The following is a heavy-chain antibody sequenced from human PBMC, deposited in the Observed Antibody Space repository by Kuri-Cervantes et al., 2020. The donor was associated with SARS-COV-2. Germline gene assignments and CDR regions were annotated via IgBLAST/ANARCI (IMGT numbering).Heavy chain of an antibody. J-gene: IGHJ3*02. CDR2: IYSGGST. Sequence: ATLSLTCAASGFTVSSNYMSWVRQAPGKGLEWVSVIYSGGSTYYADSVKGRFTISRDNSKNTLYLQMNSLRAEDTAVYYCARAPAAKYVDWGGQDAFDIWGQGTMVTVSS. D-gene: IGHD3-16*01. CDR1: GFTVSSNY. CDR3: ARAPAAKYVDWGGQDAFDI. V-gene: IGHV3-53*01.